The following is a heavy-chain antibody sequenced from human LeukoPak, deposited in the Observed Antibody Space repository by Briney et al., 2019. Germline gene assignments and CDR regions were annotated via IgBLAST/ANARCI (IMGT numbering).Heavy chain of an antibody. J-gene: IGHJ4*02. Sequence: SETLSLTCTVSGGSISSSSYYWGWIRQPPGKGLEWIGSIYYSGSTYHNPSLKSRVTISVDTSKNQFSLKLSSVTAADTAVYYCARNPQGFRDGYNWVFDYWGQGTLVTVSS. D-gene: IGHD5-24*01. CDR1: GGSISSSSYY. CDR3: ARNPQGFRDGYNWVFDY. V-gene: IGHV4-39*07. CDR2: IYYSGST.